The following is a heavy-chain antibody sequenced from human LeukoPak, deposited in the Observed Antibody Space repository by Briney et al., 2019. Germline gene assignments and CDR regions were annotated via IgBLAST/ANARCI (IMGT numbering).Heavy chain of an antibody. CDR1: GYTFTGYY. V-gene: IGHV1-2*02. CDR3: AREGGDGYNYFDY. Sequence: ASVKVSCEASGYTFTGYYMHWVRQVPGQGLEWMGWINPNSGGTNYAQKFQGRVTMTRDTSISTAYMELSRLRSDDTAVYYCAREGGDGYNYFDYWGQGTLVTVSS. D-gene: IGHD5-24*01. CDR2: INPNSGGT. J-gene: IGHJ4*02.